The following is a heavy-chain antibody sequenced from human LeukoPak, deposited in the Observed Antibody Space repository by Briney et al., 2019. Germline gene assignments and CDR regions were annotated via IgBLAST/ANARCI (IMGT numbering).Heavy chain of an antibody. D-gene: IGHD6-13*01. J-gene: IGHJ3*02. CDR2: IKQDGSVK. Sequence: GGSLRLSFAASGFTFSNYWMSWVRPAPGKGPEWVANIKQDGSVKYYVDSVKGRFTISRDKAKNSLYLQMNSLRAEDKAVYYCARDSRSWFDDAFDIWGQGTMVSVCS. CDR1: GFTFSNYW. V-gene: IGHV3-7*03. CDR3: ARDSRSWFDDAFDI.